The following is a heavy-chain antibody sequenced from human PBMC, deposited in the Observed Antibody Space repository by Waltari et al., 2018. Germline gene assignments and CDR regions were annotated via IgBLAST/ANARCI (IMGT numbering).Heavy chain of an antibody. CDR1: GFTFSSYA. Sequence: EVQLLESGGGLVQPGGSLRLSCAASGFTFSSYAMSWVRHAPGKGLEWVSVIYSGGSTYYADSVKGRFTISRDNSKNTLYLQMNSLRAEDTAVYYCAKDVHYYDSSGSSMDVWGKGTTVTVSS. J-gene: IGHJ6*03. CDR3: AKDVHYYDSSGSSMDV. D-gene: IGHD3-22*01. CDR2: IYSGGST. V-gene: IGHV3-23*03.